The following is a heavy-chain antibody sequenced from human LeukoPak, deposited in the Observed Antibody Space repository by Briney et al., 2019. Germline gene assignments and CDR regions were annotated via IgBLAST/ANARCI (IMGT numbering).Heavy chain of an antibody. J-gene: IGHJ4*02. Sequence: GGSLRLSCAASGFTLSSYSMNWVRQAPGKGLEWVSYISSSSTHIYYADSVKGRFTISRDNARNSLYLQMNSLRAEDTAIYYCARSKHSSSSFDYWGQGTLVTVSS. CDR3: ARSKHSSSSFDY. CDR2: ISSSSTHI. CDR1: GFTLSSYS. V-gene: IGHV3-21*01. D-gene: IGHD6-6*01.